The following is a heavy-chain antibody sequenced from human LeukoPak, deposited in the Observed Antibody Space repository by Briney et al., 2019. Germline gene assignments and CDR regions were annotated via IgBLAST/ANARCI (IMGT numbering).Heavy chain of an antibody. CDR3: ARGGPLWFGESQYFQY. CDR2: INPNSGGT. V-gene: IGHV1-2*04. Sequence: ASVKVSCKASGYTFTGYYMHWVRQAPGQGLEWMGWINPNSGGTNYAQKFQGWVTMTRDTSISTAYMELSRLRSDDTAVYYCARGGPLWFGESQYFQYWGQGTLVTVSS. CDR1: GYTFTGYY. D-gene: IGHD3-10*01. J-gene: IGHJ1*01.